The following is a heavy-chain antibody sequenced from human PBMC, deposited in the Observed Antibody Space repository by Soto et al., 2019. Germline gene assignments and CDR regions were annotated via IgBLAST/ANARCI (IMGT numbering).Heavy chain of an antibody. J-gene: IGHJ4*02. CDR1: GDSVSNNQW. D-gene: IGHD2-2*01. CDR3: ARDEGHCSITNCCPRAY. CDR2: IWRGGST. Sequence: QVQLQESGPGLVKPSGTLSLTCAVSGDSVSNNQWWSWVRQPPGKGLEWIGEIWRGGSTNYNPPLRSRVTISVDFSQNQFSLRLRSVTAADTAVYYCARDEGHCSITNCCPRAYWGQGILVTVSS. V-gene: IGHV4-4*02.